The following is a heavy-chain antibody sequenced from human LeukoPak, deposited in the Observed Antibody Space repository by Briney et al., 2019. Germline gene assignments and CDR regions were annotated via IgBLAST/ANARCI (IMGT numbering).Heavy chain of an antibody. CDR1: GFTVSSTY. CDR2: FYSGDTT. J-gene: IGHJ4*02. Sequence: PGGSLRLSCAASGFTVSSTYMSWVRQAPGKGLEWVSVFYSGDTTYYANSVKGRFTISRDDSKNMLYLQMNSLRAEDTAVYYCARRLLTGYYEFWGQGTLVIVSS. V-gene: IGHV3-66*01. CDR3: ARRLLTGYYEF. D-gene: IGHD3-9*01.